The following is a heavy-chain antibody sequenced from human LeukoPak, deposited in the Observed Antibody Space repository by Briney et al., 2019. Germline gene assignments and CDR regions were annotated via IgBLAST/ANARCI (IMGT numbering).Heavy chain of an antibody. D-gene: IGHD5-24*01. V-gene: IGHV3-23*01. CDR1: GFTFSTYA. Sequence: GGSLRLSXAASGFTFSTYAMSWVRQAPGKGMEWVSVISGSGSSTYYADSVKGRFTISRDNYTLYLQMNSLRAEDTAVYYCAKEMATIRAFDFWGQGTMVTVSS. CDR3: AKEMATIRAFDF. J-gene: IGHJ3*01. CDR2: ISGSGSST.